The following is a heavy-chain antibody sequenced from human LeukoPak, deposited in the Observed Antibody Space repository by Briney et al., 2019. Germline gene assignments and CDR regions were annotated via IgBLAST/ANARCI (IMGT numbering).Heavy chain of an antibody. CDR3: ARADSYYYDSSGYYGN. CDR2: INHSGST. CDR1: GGSFSGYY. D-gene: IGHD3-22*01. Sequence: PSETLSLTCAVYGGSFSGYYWSWIRQPPGKGLEWIGEINHSGSTNYNPSLKSRVTISVDTSKNQFSLKLSSVTAADTAVYYCARADSYYYDSSGYYGNWGQGTLVTVSS. V-gene: IGHV4-34*01. J-gene: IGHJ4*02.